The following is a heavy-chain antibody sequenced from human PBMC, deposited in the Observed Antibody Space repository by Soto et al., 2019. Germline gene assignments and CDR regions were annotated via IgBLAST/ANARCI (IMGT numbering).Heavy chain of an antibody. V-gene: IGHV3-30*18. Sequence: QVQLVESGGGVVQPGRSLRLSCAASGFTFSSYGIHWVRQAPGKGLEWVAVISFDGSNKYYADSVKGRFTISRDNSKNTLYLQMHSLRPEDTAVYYCAKDITLFGLTEAPWFDPWGQGTLVTVSS. J-gene: IGHJ5*02. D-gene: IGHD3-3*01. CDR1: GFTFSSYG. CDR3: AKDITLFGLTEAPWFDP. CDR2: ISFDGSNK.